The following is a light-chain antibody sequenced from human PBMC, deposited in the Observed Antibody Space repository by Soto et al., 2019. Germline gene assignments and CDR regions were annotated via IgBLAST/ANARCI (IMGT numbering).Light chain of an antibody. CDR1: SSNIGAKYD. CDR3: QSYDNSLSWV. Sequence: QSVLTQPPSVSGAPGQRVTISCIGSSSNIGAKYDVHWYQHLPGTAPKLLIYGNSNRPSGVPDRFSGSKSGTSASLAITGLQAVDEADYYCQSYDNSLSWVFGGGTKVTVL. CDR2: GNS. V-gene: IGLV1-40*01. J-gene: IGLJ3*02.